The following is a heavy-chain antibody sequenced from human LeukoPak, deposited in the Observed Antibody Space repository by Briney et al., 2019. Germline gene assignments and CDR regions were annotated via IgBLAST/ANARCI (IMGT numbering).Heavy chain of an antibody. J-gene: IGHJ4*02. CDR2: IRNDGSDK. CDR1: GFTFSIYG. Sequence: GGSLRLSCAASGFTFSIYGIHWVRQAPGKGLEWVAFIRNDGSDKYYADSVKGRFTISRDNSKNTMYLQMSSLRAEDTAVYYCAKIHLRYCSGGSCYTPFDYWGQGTLVTVSS. CDR3: AKIHLRYCSGGSCYTPFDY. D-gene: IGHD2-15*01. V-gene: IGHV3-30*02.